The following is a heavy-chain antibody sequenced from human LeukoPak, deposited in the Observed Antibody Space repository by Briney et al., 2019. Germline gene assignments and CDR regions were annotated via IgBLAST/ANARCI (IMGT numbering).Heavy chain of an antibody. CDR1: GYSISSGYY. V-gene: IGHV4-38-2*01. Sequence: SETLSLTCAVSGYSISSGYYWGWIRQPPGKGLEWIGSFYHSGNSYYNPSLKSRVSISVDTSKNQFSLNLSSVTAADTALYYCARHDFYSNYPHNWFDPWSQGTLVTVSS. CDR3: ARHDFYSNYPHNWFDP. CDR2: FYHSGNS. J-gene: IGHJ5*02. D-gene: IGHD4-11*01.